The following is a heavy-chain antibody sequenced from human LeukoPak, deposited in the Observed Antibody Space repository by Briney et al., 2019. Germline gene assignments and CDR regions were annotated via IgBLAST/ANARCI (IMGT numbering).Heavy chain of an antibody. J-gene: IGHJ4*02. CDR1: GFTVSSNY. D-gene: IGHD6-19*01. CDR3: ARDNQWLVLAY. Sequence: GGSLRLSCAASGFTVSSNYMSWVRQAPGKGLEWVSVIYSGGSTYYADSVKGRFTTSRDNSKNTLYLQMNSLRAEDTAVYYCARDNQWLVLAYWGQGTQVTVSS. V-gene: IGHV3-66*01. CDR2: IYSGGST.